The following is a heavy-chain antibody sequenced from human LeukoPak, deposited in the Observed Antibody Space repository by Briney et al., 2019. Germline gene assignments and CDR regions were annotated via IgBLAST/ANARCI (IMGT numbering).Heavy chain of an antibody. J-gene: IGHJ4*02. CDR3: AKDRPNYYGSNGHYYRRDGDY. CDR1: GFTFSIYA. CDR2: ISGSGDLT. V-gene: IGHV3-23*01. D-gene: IGHD3-22*01. Sequence: GGSLRLSCAASGFTFSIYAMSRVRQTPGKGLEWVSSISGSGDLTYYADSVRGRFTISRDNSQNTLYLQMNSLRAEDTAIYYCAKDRPNYYGSNGHYYRRDGDYWGQGTLVTVSS.